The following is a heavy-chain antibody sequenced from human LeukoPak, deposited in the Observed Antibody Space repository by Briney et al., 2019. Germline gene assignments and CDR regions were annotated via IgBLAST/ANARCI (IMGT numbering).Heavy chain of an antibody. CDR2: ISGSGGST. CDR3: ATAAGYSSGWYAVGAFDI. CDR1: GFTFSSYA. V-gene: IGHV3-23*01. Sequence: GGSLRLSCAASGFTFSSYAMSWVRQAPGKGLEWVSAISGSGGSTYYADSVKGRFTISRDNSKNTLYLQMNSLRAEDTAVYYCATAAGYSSGWYAVGAFDIWGQGTMVTVSS. D-gene: IGHD6-19*01. J-gene: IGHJ3*02.